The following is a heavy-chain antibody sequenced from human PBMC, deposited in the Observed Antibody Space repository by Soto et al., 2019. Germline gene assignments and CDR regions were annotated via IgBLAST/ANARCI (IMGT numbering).Heavy chain of an antibody. CDR2: IFYTGST. CDR3: ARLDYGDSAFDL. D-gene: IGHD4-17*01. J-gene: IGHJ4*02. Sequence: QVQLQESGPGLVQPSETLSLTCTVSGGSINDGSYHWSWLRQHPGNGLEFIGYIFYTGSTYYNPSLETRVTMSADTSNNEVSLRLNSLTAADTAVYYCARLDYGDSAFDLWGRGTLVTVSS. CDR1: GGSINDGSYH. V-gene: IGHV4-31*03.